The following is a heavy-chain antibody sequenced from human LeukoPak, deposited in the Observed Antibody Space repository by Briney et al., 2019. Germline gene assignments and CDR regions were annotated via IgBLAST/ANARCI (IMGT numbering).Heavy chain of an antibody. CDR2: VYYNGDT. J-gene: IGHJ4*02. CDR1: GDSISVSDYY. CDR3: ARVGSGYYDSSVYY. Sequence: SETLSLTCTVSGDSISVSDYYWGWIRQPPGKGLEWIGSVYYNGDTYYNPSLRSRVTTSIDTSKNQFSLRLSSVTAADTAVYYCARVGSGYYDSSVYYWGQGTLVTVSS. D-gene: IGHD3-22*01. V-gene: IGHV4-39*07.